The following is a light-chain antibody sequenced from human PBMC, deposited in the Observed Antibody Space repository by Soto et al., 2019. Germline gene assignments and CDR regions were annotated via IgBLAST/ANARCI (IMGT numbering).Light chain of an antibody. CDR2: WAS. CDR1: QSILYSSNNLNY. V-gene: IGKV4-1*01. Sequence: DIVMTQSPDSLAVSLGERATINCKSSQSILYSSNNLNYLAWYQQKTGQPPKLLIYWASTRESGVPARFSGSGSGTDFTLTISSLQAEDVAVYYCQQYYSGPPFTFGPGTKVEIK. J-gene: IGKJ3*01. CDR3: QQYYSGPPFT.